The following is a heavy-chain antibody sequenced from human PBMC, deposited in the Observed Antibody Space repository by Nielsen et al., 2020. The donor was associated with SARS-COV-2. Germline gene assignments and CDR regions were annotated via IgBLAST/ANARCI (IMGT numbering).Heavy chain of an antibody. CDR3: ARGAGRGYSGYDTEYYFDY. V-gene: IGHV3-13*01. D-gene: IGHD5-12*01. Sequence: GESLKISCAASGFTFSSYDMHWVRQATGKGLEWVSAIGTAGDTYYPGSVKGRFTISRENAKNSLYLQMNSLRAGDTAVYYCARGAGRGYSGYDTEYYFDYWGQGTLVTVSS. CDR2: IGTAGDT. CDR1: GFTFSSYD. J-gene: IGHJ4*02.